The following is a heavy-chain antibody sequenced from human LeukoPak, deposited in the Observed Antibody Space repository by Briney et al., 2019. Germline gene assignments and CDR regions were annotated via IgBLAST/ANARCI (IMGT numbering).Heavy chain of an antibody. CDR1: GGSISSSSYY. D-gene: IGHD6-13*01. CDR2: IYYSGST. J-gene: IGHJ3*02. V-gene: IGHV4-39*07. CDR3: AVGGEAAAGIVLGAFDI. Sequence: PSETLSLTCAVSGGSISSSSYYWGWIRQPPGKGLEWIGSIYYSGSTYYNPSLKSRVTISVDTSKNQFSLKLSSVTAADTAVYYCAVGGEAAAGIVLGAFDIWGQGTMATVSS.